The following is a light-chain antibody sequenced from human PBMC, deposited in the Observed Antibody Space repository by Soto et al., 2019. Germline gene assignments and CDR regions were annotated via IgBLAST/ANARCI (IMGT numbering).Light chain of an antibody. CDR2: LEGSGSY. CDR1: SGHRTYI. Sequence: QPVLTQSSSASASLGSSVKLTCTLSSGHRTYIIAWHQQQPGKAPRYLMKLEGSGSYNKGSGVPDRFSGSSSGADRFLTISNVHFEDEADYYCETWDSDTHVFGGGTKLTVL. V-gene: IGLV4-60*02. J-gene: IGLJ2*01. CDR3: ETWDSDTHV.